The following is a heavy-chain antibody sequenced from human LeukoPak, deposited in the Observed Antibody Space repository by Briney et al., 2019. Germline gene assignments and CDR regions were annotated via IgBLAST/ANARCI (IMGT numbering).Heavy chain of an antibody. D-gene: IGHD2-2*01. V-gene: IGHV3-30*02. CDR1: GFTFSSYG. CDR2: IRYDGSNK. CDR3: AKEIEYCSSTSCYSELDY. J-gene: IGHJ4*02. Sequence: GGSLRLSCAASGFTFSSYGMHWVRQAPGKGLEWVAFIRYDGSNKYYADSVKGRFTISRDNSKNTLYLQMNSLRAEDTAVYYCAKEIEYCSSTSCYSELDYWGQGTLVTVSS.